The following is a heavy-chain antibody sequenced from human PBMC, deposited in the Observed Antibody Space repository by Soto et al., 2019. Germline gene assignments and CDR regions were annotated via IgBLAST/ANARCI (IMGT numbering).Heavy chain of an antibody. D-gene: IGHD6-13*01. J-gene: IGHJ5*02. Sequence: GSLRLSCAASGFTFISYGMHWVRQAPGKGLEWVSYISSSSSIIYYADSVKGRFTISRDNAKNSLYLQMNSLRAEDTAVYYCARHPERIAQIGWFDPWGQGTLVTVSS. V-gene: IGHV3-48*01. CDR2: ISSSSSII. CDR1: GFTFISYG. CDR3: ARHPERIAQIGWFDP.